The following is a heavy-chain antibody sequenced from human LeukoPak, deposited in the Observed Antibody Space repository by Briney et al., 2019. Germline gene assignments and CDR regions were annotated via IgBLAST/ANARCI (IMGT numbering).Heavy chain of an antibody. J-gene: IGHJ4*02. CDR2: ISNTGVAT. V-gene: IGHV3-23*05. Sequence: GGSLRLSCAASGFSNSALNWVRQAPGQGLEWISTISNTGVATYYADSVKGRFTISRDNSKNTLYLQMNSLRAEDTAVYYCATWDGLYGFDYWGQGTLVTVSS. CDR3: ATWDGLYGFDY. D-gene: IGHD3/OR15-3a*01. CDR1: GFSNSA.